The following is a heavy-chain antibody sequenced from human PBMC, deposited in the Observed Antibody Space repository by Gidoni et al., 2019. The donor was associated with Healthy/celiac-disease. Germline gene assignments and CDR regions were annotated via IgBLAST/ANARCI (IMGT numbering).Heavy chain of an antibody. CDR3: ARHWPDYYDSSGYYYYGMDV. Sequence: EVQLVESGGGVVRPGGSLRLTCAASGFTFDDYGLSWVRQAPGTGLEWVSGINWNGGSTGYADSVKGRFTISRDNAKNSLYLQMNSLRAEDTALYHCARHWPDYYDSSGYYYYGMDVWGQGTTVTVSS. CDR2: INWNGGST. D-gene: IGHD3-22*01. J-gene: IGHJ6*02. V-gene: IGHV3-20*01. CDR1: GFTFDDYG.